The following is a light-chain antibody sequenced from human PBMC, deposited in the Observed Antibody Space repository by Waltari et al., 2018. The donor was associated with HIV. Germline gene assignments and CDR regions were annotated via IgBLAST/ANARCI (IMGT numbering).Light chain of an antibody. CDR3: QQRSTWPPG. CDR2: DAS. V-gene: IGKV3-11*01. CDR1: QSISSY. J-gene: IGKJ1*01. Sequence: EIVLTQSPVTLSLSPGERATLSCRASQSISSYLAWYQQKPGQPPRLLIYDASNRATGIPAMFTGSGSGTDFTLTISSLEPEDFAVYYCQQRSTWPPGFGQGTKVEIK.